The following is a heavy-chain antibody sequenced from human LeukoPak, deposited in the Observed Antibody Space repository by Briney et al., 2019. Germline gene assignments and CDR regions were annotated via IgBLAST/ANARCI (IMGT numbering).Heavy chain of an antibody. CDR1: GFTFSSYA. V-gene: IGHV3-23*01. Sequence: PGGSLRLSCAASGFTFSSYAMSWVRQAPGKGLEWVSAISGSGGSTYYADSVKGRFTISRDNSKNTLYLQMNSLRAEDTAVYYCARDWDSSGYSYYFDYWGQGTLVTVSS. J-gene: IGHJ4*02. CDR2: ISGSGGST. CDR3: ARDWDSSGYSYYFDY. D-gene: IGHD3-22*01.